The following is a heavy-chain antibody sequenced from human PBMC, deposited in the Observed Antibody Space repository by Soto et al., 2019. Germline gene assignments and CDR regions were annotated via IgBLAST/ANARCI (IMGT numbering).Heavy chain of an antibody. J-gene: IGHJ2*01. V-gene: IGHV3-48*01. CDR3: AIGIAVARGYFDL. Sequence: EVQLVESGGGLVQPGGSLRLSCAASGFSFSSYSMNWVRQAPGKGLEWVSYISHSSSSIYYADSVKGRFTISRDNAKNSLCLQMNSLRVEDTAVYYCAIGIAVARGYFDLWGRGTVVTVSS. D-gene: IGHD6-19*01. CDR1: GFSFSSYS. CDR2: ISHSSSSI.